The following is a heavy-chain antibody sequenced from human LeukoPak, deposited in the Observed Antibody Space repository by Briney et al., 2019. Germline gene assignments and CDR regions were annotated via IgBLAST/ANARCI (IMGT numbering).Heavy chain of an antibody. D-gene: IGHD3-10*01. CDR1: GGTLSSYD. Sequence: ASVKVSCKASGGTLSSYDISWVRQAPGQGLEWMGGIIPIFGTAKYAQKFQGRVTITTDESTSTAYMELSSLRSEDTAVYYCARATYQVLPGSLVYWFDPWGQGTLVTVSS. V-gene: IGHV1-69*05. CDR2: IIPIFGTA. CDR3: ARATYQVLPGSLVYWFDP. J-gene: IGHJ5*02.